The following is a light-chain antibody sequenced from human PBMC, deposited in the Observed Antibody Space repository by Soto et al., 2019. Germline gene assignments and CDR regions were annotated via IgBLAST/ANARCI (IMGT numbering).Light chain of an antibody. CDR2: TNI. V-gene: IGLV1-44*01. CDR3: AAWDDSLNGWV. J-gene: IGLJ3*02. Sequence: QSVLTQPPSASGTPGQRVTISCSGSSSNIRSNTVNWYQHLPGTAPRLLIYTNIQRPSGVPDRFSGSKSGTSASLAISGLQSEDEADYYCAAWDDSLNGWVFGGGTKLTVL. CDR1: SSNIRSNT.